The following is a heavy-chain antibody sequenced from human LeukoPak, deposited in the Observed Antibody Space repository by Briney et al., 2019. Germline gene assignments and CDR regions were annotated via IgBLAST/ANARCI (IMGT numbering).Heavy chain of an antibody. Sequence: GGSLRLSCAASGFTFSSYGMHWVRQAPGKGLEWVAFIRYDGSNKYYADSVKGRFTISRDNSKNTLYLQMNSLRAEDTAVYYCAKDPYYYGSGSPVDYWGQGTLVTVSS. J-gene: IGHJ4*02. D-gene: IGHD3-10*01. V-gene: IGHV3-30*02. CDR3: AKDPYYYGSGSPVDY. CDR2: IRYDGSNK. CDR1: GFTFSSYG.